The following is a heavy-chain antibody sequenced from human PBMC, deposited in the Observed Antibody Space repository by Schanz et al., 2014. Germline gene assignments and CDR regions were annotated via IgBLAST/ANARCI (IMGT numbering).Heavy chain of an antibody. D-gene: IGHD5-12*01. V-gene: IGHV7-4-1*02. CDR1: GYTFTTYA. J-gene: IGHJ4*02. Sequence: QVQLVQSGSELKKPGASVNISCKASGYTFTTYALNWVRQAPGQGLEWMGWINSNTGNPTYALAFTGRFVFSLDTSVSTAYLQIIGLQAEDSAVFYCARGRGGNTGYEAADYWGQGTRVTVSS. CDR3: ARGRGGNTGYEAADY. CDR2: INSNTGNP.